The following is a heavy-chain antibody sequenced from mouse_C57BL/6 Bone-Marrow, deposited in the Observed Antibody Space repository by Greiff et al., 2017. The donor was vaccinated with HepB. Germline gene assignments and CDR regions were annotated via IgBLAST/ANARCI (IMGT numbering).Heavy chain of an antibody. CDR1: GYTFTSYW. D-gene: IGHD1-1*01. CDR3: ARSCRATLSGYAMDY. J-gene: IGHJ4*01. V-gene: IGHV1-53*01. CDR2: INPSNGGT. Sequence: QVQLQQPGTELVKPGASVKLSCKASGYTFTSYWMHWVKPRPGQGLEWIGNINPSNGGTNYNEKFKSKATLTVDKSSSTAYMQLSSLTSEDSAVYDCARSCRATLSGYAMDYWGQGTSVTVSS.